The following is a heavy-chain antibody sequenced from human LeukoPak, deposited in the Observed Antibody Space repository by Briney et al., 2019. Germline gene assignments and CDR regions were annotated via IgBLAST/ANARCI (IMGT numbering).Heavy chain of an antibody. D-gene: IGHD2-21*02. Sequence: ASVKVSCKASGYTFTSYGISWVRQAPGQGLEWMGWISAYNGNTNYAQKLQGRVTMTTDTSTSTAYMELRSLRSDDTAVYYCAGLAYCGGDCYSECDAFDIWGQGTMVTVSS. CDR3: AGLAYCGGDCYSECDAFDI. V-gene: IGHV1-18*01. J-gene: IGHJ3*02. CDR1: GYTFTSYG. CDR2: ISAYNGNT.